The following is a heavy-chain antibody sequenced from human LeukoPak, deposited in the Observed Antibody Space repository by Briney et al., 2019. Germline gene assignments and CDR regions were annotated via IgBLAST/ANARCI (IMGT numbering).Heavy chain of an antibody. D-gene: IGHD2-2*01. V-gene: IGHV1-3*01. CDR1: GYTFTSYP. CDR3: ARGYCSSTSCYMDV. Sequence: ASVKVSCKAYGYTFTSYPMHWVRLAPGQGLEWMGWINAGNGNIKYSQKFQGRVTITGDTSASTAYMELSSLRSEDTAVYYCARGYCSSTSCYMDVWGQGTTVT. CDR2: INAGNGNI. J-gene: IGHJ6*02.